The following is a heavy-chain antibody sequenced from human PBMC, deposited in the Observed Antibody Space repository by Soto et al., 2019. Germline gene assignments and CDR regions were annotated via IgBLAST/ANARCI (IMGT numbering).Heavy chain of an antibody. J-gene: IGHJ5*02. CDR1: GFTFSSYA. D-gene: IGHD3-22*01. CDR3: AKDAGSDYYDSSSYVAT. V-gene: IGHV3-23*01. CDR2: MSGSGGST. Sequence: LSLTCAASGFTFSSYAMSWVRQAPGKGLEWVSAMSGSGGSTYYADSVKGRFTISRDNSKNTMYVPMNSPRTEDTAVSYCAKDAGSDYYDSSSYVATWGQGTLVTVSS.